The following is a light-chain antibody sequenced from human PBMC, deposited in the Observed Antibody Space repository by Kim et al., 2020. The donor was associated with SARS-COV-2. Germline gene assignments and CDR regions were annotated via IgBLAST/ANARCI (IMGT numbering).Light chain of an antibody. V-gene: IGLV2-23*02. Sequence: QSVVTQPASVSGSPGQSITISCTGTSSDVGTFNLVSWYQQHPGKVPKLMIYDVTKRPSGVSNRFSGSKSGNTASLTISGLQAEDEADYYCCSYAGRSTLVFGGGTKVTVL. CDR2: DVT. CDR3: CSYAGRSTLV. CDR1: SSDVGTFNL. J-gene: IGLJ3*02.